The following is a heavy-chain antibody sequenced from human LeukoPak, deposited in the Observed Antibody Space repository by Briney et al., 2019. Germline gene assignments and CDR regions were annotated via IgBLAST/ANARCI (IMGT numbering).Heavy chain of an antibody. D-gene: IGHD3-22*01. V-gene: IGHV3-48*02. Sequence: GGSLRLSCAASGFTFSSFSMNWVRQAPGKGLEWVSYISSTSSTIYYADSVKGRFTISRDNAKNSLYLQMNSLRDDDTAIYYCARGPPMYSYGSSAYHYDYFEYWGQGTLVTVSS. J-gene: IGHJ4*02. CDR2: ISSTSSTI. CDR3: ARGPPMYSYGSSAYHYDYFEY. CDR1: GFTFSSFS.